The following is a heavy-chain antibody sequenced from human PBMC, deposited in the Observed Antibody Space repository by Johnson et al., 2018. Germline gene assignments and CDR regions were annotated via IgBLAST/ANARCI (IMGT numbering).Heavy chain of an antibody. D-gene: IGHD3-10*01. V-gene: IGHV1-46*01. CDR3: ARGELWFGELHHNYYGMDV. CDR2: INPSGGST. CDR1: GYTFTSYY. J-gene: IGHJ6*02. Sequence: QVQLVQSGAEVKKPGASVKVSCKASGYTFTSYYMHWVRQAPGQGLEWMGIINPSGGSTSYAQKFQGRVTMTRDTSTSTVYMELSSLRSEDTAVYCWARGELWFGELHHNYYGMDVWGQGTTVTVSS.